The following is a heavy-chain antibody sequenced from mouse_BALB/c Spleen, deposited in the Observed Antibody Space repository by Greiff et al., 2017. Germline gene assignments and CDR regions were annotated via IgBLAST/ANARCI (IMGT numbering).Heavy chain of an antibody. CDR3: ASPGTTTSWFDY. D-gene: IGHD4-1*01. CDR1: GYTFTDYA. V-gene: IGHV1-67*01. CDR2: ISTYYGNT. Sequence: QVQLKQSGPELVRPGVSVKISCKGSGYTFTDYAMHWVKQSHAKSLEWIGVISTYYGNTNYNQKFKGKATMTVDKSSSTAYMELARLTSEDSAIYYSASPGTTTSWFDYWGQGTLVTVSA. J-gene: IGHJ3*01.